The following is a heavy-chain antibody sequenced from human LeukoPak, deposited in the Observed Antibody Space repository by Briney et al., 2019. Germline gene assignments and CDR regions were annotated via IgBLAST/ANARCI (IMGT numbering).Heavy chain of an antibody. CDR1: GFTFSTYA. J-gene: IGHJ4*02. Sequence: TGRSLRLSCAASGFTFSTYAMHWVRQAPGKGLEWVAVISYDGSNKYYADSVKGRFTISRDNSKSTLYLQMISLRAEDTAVYYCARDPGSSGWPGLTFDYWGQGTLVTVSS. D-gene: IGHD6-19*01. CDR3: ARDPGSSGWPGLTFDY. CDR2: ISYDGSNK. V-gene: IGHV3-30-3*01.